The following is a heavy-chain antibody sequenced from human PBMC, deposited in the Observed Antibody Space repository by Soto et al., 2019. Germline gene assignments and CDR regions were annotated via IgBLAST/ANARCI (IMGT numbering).Heavy chain of an antibody. CDR3: SRYVDIAYHWFDP. J-gene: IGHJ5*02. CDR2: ILYDGRNK. D-gene: IGHD5-12*01. Sequence: QVQVVESGGGVVQPGRSLRLSCAASGFTFSRYAMHWVRQAPGKGLEWVAVILYDGRNKYYADSVKGRFTISRDNSKNTLYLHMNRLRAEDTAVYYLSRYVDIAYHWFDPWGQGTLVTVS. CDR1: GFTFSRYA. V-gene: IGHV3-30*04.